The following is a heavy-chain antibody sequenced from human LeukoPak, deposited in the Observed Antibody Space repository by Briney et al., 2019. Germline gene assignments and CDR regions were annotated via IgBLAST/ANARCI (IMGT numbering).Heavy chain of an antibody. CDR2: VYASGST. D-gene: IGHD6-19*01. V-gene: IGHV4-61*02. CDR3: ASEGLAVAGNFLY. Sequence: SETLSLTCTVSGGSIGSGAYYWSWIRQPAGKGPEWIGRVYASGSTNYNPSLKSRVTISVDTSENQFSLNLRSVTAADTAVYYCASEGLAVAGNFLYWGQGALVTVSS. J-gene: IGHJ4*02. CDR1: GGSIGSGAYY.